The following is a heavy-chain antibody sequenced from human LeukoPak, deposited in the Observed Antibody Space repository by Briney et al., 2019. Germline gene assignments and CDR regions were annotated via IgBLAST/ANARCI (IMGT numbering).Heavy chain of an antibody. J-gene: IGHJ4*02. CDR1: GFTFSSYA. Sequence: GGSLRLSCAASGFTFSSYAMSWVRQAPGKGLEWVSTVSGGGGTTYYAGSVKGRFTISRDNSKNTLFLQMNSLRAEDTAVYYCAKDLTGRYFDWLLIDYFDYWGQGTLVTVSS. CDR2: VSGGGGTT. V-gene: IGHV3-23*01. CDR3: AKDLTGRYFDWLLIDYFDY. D-gene: IGHD3-9*01.